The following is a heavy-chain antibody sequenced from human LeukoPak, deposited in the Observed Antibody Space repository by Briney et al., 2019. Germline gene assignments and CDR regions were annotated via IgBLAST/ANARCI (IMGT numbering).Heavy chain of an antibody. CDR1: GFTFNSYA. Sequence: GGSLRLSCAASGFTFNSYAMSWVRQAPGKGLEWFSAISGGSGSSTYYADAVKGRFTISRDNSKTTLYLEMNSLRADDTAVYYCAKGSSSGWPYFFDNWGQGTLVTVSS. CDR3: AKGSSSGWPYFFDN. CDR2: ISGGSGSST. V-gene: IGHV3-23*01. J-gene: IGHJ4*02. D-gene: IGHD6-19*01.